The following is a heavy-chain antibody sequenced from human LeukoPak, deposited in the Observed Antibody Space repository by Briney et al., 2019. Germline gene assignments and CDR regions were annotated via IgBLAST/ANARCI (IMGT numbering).Heavy chain of an antibody. Sequence: GGSLRLSCEASGVGLYDYAMTWIRQAPGRGLEYIAYISRSSQAINYAESVRGRFTVSRDNARNSLYLDMSGLRDEDTAVYYCAGDPSVGSTWYYYVNVWGEGTRVTVSS. D-gene: IGHD6-13*01. CDR2: ISRSSQAI. J-gene: IGHJ6*03. CDR1: GVGLYDYA. CDR3: AGDPSVGSTWYYYVNV. V-gene: IGHV3-11*06.